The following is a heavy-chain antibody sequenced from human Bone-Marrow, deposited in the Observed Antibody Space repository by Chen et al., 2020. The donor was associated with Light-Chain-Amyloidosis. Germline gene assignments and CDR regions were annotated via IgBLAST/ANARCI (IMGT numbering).Heavy chain of an antibody. CDR3: ARTDDDFWSGAFDI. CDR2: TYYRTQWYS. V-gene: IGHV6-1*01. J-gene: IGHJ3*02. Sequence: QVQLQQSGPGLVKPSQTLSLTCAISGDSVFGGATGWNWVRQSPSRGLEWLGRTYYRTQWYSYYATSVKSRITNRPYTSQNQFALPPTSMTPEDMALYDCARTDDDFWSGAFDIWGHGQVVTVSS. CDR1: GDSVFGGATG. D-gene: IGHD3-3*01.